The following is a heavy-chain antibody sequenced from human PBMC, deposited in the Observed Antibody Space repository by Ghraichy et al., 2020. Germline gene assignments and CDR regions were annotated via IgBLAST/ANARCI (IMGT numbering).Heavy chain of an antibody. CDR1: GFTFSRYG. Sequence: PLKVSCTASGFTFSRYGMHWVRQAPGKGLEWVAVISYDGSQKNSVDSVKGRFTISRDNSKNTLYVQLNSLRAEDTAIYFCAKERDTSGYYSFRGDYYGMDVWGQGTTVTVSS. J-gene: IGHJ6*02. D-gene: IGHD3-22*01. CDR3: AKERDTSGYYSFRGDYYGMDV. CDR2: ISYDGSQK. V-gene: IGHV3-30*18.